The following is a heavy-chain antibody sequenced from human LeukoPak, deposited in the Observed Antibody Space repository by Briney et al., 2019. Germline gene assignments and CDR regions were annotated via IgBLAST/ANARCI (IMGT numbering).Heavy chain of an antibody. J-gene: IGHJ4*02. CDR3: VREEGG. CDR1: GFTFSNYN. Sequence: GGSLRLSCAASGFTFSNYNMNWVRQAPGKGLEWVANINEDGSEKNYVDSVKGRFTISRDNAKNSVGLQMNSLRGDDTAVYYCVREEGGWGQGTLVTVSS. D-gene: IGHD3-16*01. V-gene: IGHV3-7*01. CDR2: INEDGSEK.